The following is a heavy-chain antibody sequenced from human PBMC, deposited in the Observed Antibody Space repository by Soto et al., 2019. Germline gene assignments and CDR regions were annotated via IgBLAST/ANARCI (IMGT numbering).Heavy chain of an antibody. CDR1: GGSFSGYY. CDR3: ARTKYYHDTTAYIFDY. D-gene: IGHD3-22*01. V-gene: IGHV4-34*01. CDR2: INHSGST. J-gene: IGHJ4*02. Sequence: ASETLSLTCAVYGGSFSGYYWSWIRQPPGKGLEWIGEINHSGSTNYNPSLKSRVTISVDTSKNQFSLKLSSVTAADTAVYYCARTKYYHDTTAYIFDYWGQGALVTVSS.